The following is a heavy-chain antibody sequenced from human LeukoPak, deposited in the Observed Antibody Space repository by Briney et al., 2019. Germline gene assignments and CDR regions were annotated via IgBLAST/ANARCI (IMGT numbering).Heavy chain of an antibody. V-gene: IGHV3-74*01. CDR2: INGDESFT. D-gene: IGHD2-21*02. CDR3: ARAVVVTASDY. Sequence: GGSLRLSCAASGFTFSSHWIHWVRRAPGKGLVWVSRINGDESFTSYADSVRGRFTISRDNAKNTVYLQMNSLRAEDTAVYYCARAVVVTASDYWGQGTLVTVSS. J-gene: IGHJ4*02. CDR1: GFTFSSHW.